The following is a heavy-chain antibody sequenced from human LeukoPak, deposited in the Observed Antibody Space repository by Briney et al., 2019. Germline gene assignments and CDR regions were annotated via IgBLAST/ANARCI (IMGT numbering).Heavy chain of an antibody. D-gene: IGHD6-13*01. J-gene: IGHJ5*02. CDR1: GFIYSSYV. CDR3: AKGSSTWNAPYNWFDP. V-gene: IGHV3-23*01. Sequence: GGSLRLSCAASGFIYSSYVMSWVRQAPGKGLEWVSGISGSGNSTYYADSVKGRFTISRDNSKNTLYLQMNSLRVEDTAVYYCAKGSSTWNAPYNWFDPWGQGTLVTVSS. CDR2: ISGSGNST.